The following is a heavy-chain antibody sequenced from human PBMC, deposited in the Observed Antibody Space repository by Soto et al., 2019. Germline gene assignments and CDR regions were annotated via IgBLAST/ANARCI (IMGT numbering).Heavy chain of an antibody. V-gene: IGHV4-61*01. Sequence: SETLSLTCTVSGGAVSSGTYYWSWIRQPPGKGLEWIGHIYFTGSTNYNPSLKSRVTMSLDTSRNQFSLKLSSVTAADTAVYYCTRGPPRVQWFDPWGLGTLGPSPQ. CDR2: IYFTGST. J-gene: IGHJ5*02. CDR1: GGAVSSGTYY. CDR3: TRGPPRVQWFDP.